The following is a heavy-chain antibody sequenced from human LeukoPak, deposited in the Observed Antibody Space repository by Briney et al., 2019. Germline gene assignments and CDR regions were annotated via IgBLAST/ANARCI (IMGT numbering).Heavy chain of an antibody. D-gene: IGHD3-22*01. Sequence: GGSLRLSCAASGFTVSRNYMRWVREAPGKGVEWGSDIYSGGSTYYADSVKGRVTISRDKGKNTLYLQMNSLRAEDTAVYYCASSDRTYFDYWGQGTLVTVSS. CDR2: IYSGGST. V-gene: IGHV3-53*01. CDR1: GFTVSRNY. J-gene: IGHJ4*02. CDR3: ASSDRTYFDY.